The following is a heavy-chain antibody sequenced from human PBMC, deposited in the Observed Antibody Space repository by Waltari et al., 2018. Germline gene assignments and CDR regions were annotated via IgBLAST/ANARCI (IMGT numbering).Heavy chain of an antibody. CDR3: AREGSTRRSDWFDP. CDR1: GGSISSYY. CDR2: IYYSGST. V-gene: IGHV4-59*01. D-gene: IGHD2-15*01. J-gene: IGHJ5*02. Sequence: QVQLQESGPGLVKPSETLSLTCTVSGGSISSYYWSWIRQPPGKGLEWIGYIYYSGSTNYNPSLKSRVTISVDTSKNQFSLKLSSVTAADTAVYYCAREGSTRRSDWFDPWGQGTLVTVSS.